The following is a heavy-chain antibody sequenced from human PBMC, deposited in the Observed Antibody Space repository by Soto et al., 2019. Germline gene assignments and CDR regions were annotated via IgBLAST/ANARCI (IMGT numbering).Heavy chain of an antibody. V-gene: IGHV3-23*01. D-gene: IGHD1-7*01. CDR3: AKNQERELPRVIDF. CDR1: GLTFSNYA. CDR2: MSGSSSTT. J-gene: IGHJ4*02. Sequence: GGSLRLSCATSGLTFSNYAMSWVRQAPGGGLEWVSSMSGSSSTTYYADSVKGRFTISRDRSKNTLYLQMSSLRAEDTALYYCAKNQERELPRVIDFWGQGTLVTVSS.